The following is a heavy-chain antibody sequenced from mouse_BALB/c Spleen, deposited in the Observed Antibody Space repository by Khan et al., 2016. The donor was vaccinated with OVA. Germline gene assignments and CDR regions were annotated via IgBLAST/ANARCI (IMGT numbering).Heavy chain of an antibody. D-gene: IGHD2-1*01. CDR3: ARFEYYDNFYAMNY. V-gene: IGHV2-3*01. Sequence: VQLQESGPGLVAPSQSLSITCTVSGFSLTSYGVNWVRQPPGKGLEWLGVIWGDGSTNYHSALISRLNISKDNSKSQVFLKLISLQTDDTATYSCARFEYYDNFYAMNYWGQGTSVTVSS. J-gene: IGHJ4*01. CDR1: GFSLTSYG. CDR2: IWGDGST.